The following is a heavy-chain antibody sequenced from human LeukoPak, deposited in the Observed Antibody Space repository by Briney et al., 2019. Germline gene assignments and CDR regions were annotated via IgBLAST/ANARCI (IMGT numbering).Heavy chain of an antibody. CDR2: IKQDGSEK. CDR3: ARDDIVVVPAAAYYYYGMDV. Sequence: GGSLGLSCAASGFTFSSYWMSWVRQAPGKGLEWVANIKQDGSEKYYVDSVKGRFTISRDNAKNSLYLQMNSLRAEDTAVYYCARDDIVVVPAAAYYYYGMDVWGQGTTVTVSS. V-gene: IGHV3-7*01. J-gene: IGHJ6*02. CDR1: GFTFSSYW. D-gene: IGHD2-2*01.